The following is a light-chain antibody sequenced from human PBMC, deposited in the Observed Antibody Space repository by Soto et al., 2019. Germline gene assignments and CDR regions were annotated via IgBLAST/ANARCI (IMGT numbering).Light chain of an antibody. CDR1: RSDVGSYNL. J-gene: IGLJ2*01. V-gene: IGLV2-23*02. Sequence: QSVLTHPASVSGSPGQSITISCTGARSDVGSYNLVSWYQQHPGIAPKLIIYEVTKRPSGVSNRFSGSKSGNTASLTISGLQAEDESDYYCCSYAGSSTLLFGGGT. CDR3: CSYAGSSTLL. CDR2: EVT.